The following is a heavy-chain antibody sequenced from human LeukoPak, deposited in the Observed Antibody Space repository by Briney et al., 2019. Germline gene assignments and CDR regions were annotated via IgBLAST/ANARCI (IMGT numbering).Heavy chain of an antibody. V-gene: IGHV3-48*01. CDR1: GFTFSNNS. CDR2: ISSSSTI. Sequence: GGSLRLSCAVSGFTFSNNSMNWVRQAPGKGLEWVSYISSSSTIYYADSVKGRFTISRDNAKNSLYLQMNSLRAEDTAVYYCARDGVTIFGVVTYWGQGTLVTVSS. J-gene: IGHJ4*02. CDR3: ARDGVTIFGVVTY. D-gene: IGHD3-3*01.